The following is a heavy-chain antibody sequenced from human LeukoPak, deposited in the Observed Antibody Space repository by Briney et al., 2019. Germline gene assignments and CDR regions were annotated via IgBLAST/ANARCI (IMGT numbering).Heavy chain of an antibody. CDR2: INHSGST. D-gene: IGHD6-13*01. Sequence: SETLSLTCAVYGGSFSGYYWSWLRQPPGKGLEWIGEINHSGSTNYNPSLKSRVTISVDTSKNQFSLKLSSVTAADTAVYYCAGIPGYSISWSQGRHYYGMDVWGQGTTVTVSS. J-gene: IGHJ6*02. V-gene: IGHV4-34*01. CDR3: AGIPGYSISWSQGRHYYGMDV. CDR1: GGSFSGYY.